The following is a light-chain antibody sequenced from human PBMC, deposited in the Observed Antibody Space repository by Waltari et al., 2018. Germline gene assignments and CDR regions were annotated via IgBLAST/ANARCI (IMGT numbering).Light chain of an antibody. CDR3: QQWNSWPS. Sequence: EIVLTQSPGTLSVSPGERATLSCRASYSIDSNLAWYQQKPGQAPRLLIPGASNRVMGTPARFSGSGSGREFTLTISSVQSEDIAVYYCQQWNSWPSFGQGTRLQIK. CDR2: GAS. J-gene: IGKJ2*01. CDR1: YSIDSN. V-gene: IGKV3-15*01.